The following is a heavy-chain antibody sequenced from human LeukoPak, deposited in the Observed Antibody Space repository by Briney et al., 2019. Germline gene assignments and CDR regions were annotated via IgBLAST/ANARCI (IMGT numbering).Heavy chain of an antibody. CDR2: INTNTGNP. Sequence: GASVKVSCKASGYTFTSYAMNWVRQAPGQGLEWMGWINTNTGNPTYAQGFTGRFVFSLDTSVSTAYLQISSLKAEDTAVYYCARDRGVLRFLEWLLNYYGMDVWGQGTTVIVSS. CDR3: ARDRGVLRFLEWLLNYYGMDV. D-gene: IGHD3-3*01. V-gene: IGHV7-4-1*02. CDR1: GYTFTSYA. J-gene: IGHJ6*02.